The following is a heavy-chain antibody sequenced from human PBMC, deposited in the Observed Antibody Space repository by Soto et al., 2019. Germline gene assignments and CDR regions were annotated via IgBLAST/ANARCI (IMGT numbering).Heavy chain of an antibody. CDR2: MSGSGDDA. Sequence: GGSLRLSCAASGCTFSNYGMSWVRQAPGKGLEWVSVMSGSGDDAYYADSVKGRFTISRDNSKNMLYLQMNSLRAEDTAVYFCAKKVTIYAVDPADYWGQGTQVTVSS. V-gene: IGHV3-23*01. CDR1: GCTFSNYG. D-gene: IGHD3-3*01. CDR3: AKKVTIYAVDPADY. J-gene: IGHJ4*02.